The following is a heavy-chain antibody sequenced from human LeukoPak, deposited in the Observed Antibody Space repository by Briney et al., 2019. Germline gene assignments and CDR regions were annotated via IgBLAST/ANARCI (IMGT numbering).Heavy chain of an antibody. V-gene: IGHV1-69*06. CDR1: GGTFSSYA. D-gene: IGHD5-18*01. Sequence: ASVKVSCKAFGGTFSSYAISWVRQAPGQGLEWMGGIIPIFGTANYAQKFQGRVTITADKSTSTAYMELSSLRSEDTAVYYCASGYSYGHYYWGQGTLVTVSS. J-gene: IGHJ4*02. CDR3: ASGYSYGHYY. CDR2: IIPIFGTA.